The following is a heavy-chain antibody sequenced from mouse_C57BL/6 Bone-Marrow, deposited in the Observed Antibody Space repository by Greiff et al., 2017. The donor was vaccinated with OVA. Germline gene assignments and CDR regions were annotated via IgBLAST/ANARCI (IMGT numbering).Heavy chain of an antibody. V-gene: IGHV1-54*01. CDR3: ARSFAY. CDR2: INPGSGGT. J-gene: IGHJ3*01. CDR1: GYAFTNYL. Sequence: VQLQESGAELVRPGTSVKVSCKASGYAFTNYLIEWVKQRPGKGLAWIGVINPGSGGTNYNEKFKGKATLTADKSSSTAYMQLSSLTSEDSAVLFCARSFAYWGQGTLVTVSA.